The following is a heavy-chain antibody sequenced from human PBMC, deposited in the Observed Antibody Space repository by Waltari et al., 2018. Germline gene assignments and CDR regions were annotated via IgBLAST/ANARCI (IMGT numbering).Heavy chain of an antibody. V-gene: IGHV3-48*04. Sequence: EVQLVESGGGLVQPGGSLRLSCAASGFTFSSYSMNWVRQAPGKGLEWVSYISSSSSTIYYADSVKGRFTISRDNAKNSLYLQMNSLRAEDTAVYYCAGVLRFLEWLDSDAFDIWGQGTMVTVSS. CDR2: ISSSSSTI. J-gene: IGHJ3*02. CDR3: AGVLRFLEWLDSDAFDI. D-gene: IGHD3-3*01. CDR1: GFTFSSYS.